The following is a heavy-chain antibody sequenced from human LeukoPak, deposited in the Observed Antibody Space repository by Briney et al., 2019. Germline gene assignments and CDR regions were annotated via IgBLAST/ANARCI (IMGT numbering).Heavy chain of an antibody. Sequence: KTSETLSLTCAVYGGSFSGYYWSWLRQPPGKGLEWIGEINHSGSTNYNPSLKSRVTISVDTSKKQFSLKLSSVTAADTAMYYCASPWGYGSGIWGQGTLVTVSS. J-gene: IGHJ4*02. CDR1: GGSFSGYY. CDR3: ASPWGYGSGI. CDR2: INHSGST. V-gene: IGHV4-34*01. D-gene: IGHD3-10*01.